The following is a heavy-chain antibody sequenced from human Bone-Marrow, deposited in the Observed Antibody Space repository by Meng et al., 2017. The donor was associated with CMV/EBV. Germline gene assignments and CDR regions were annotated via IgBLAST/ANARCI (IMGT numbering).Heavy chain of an antibody. CDR1: GGTFSSYA. J-gene: IGHJ3*02. CDR3: ARFGARGAFDI. CDR2: IIPILGIA. D-gene: IGHD3-16*01. V-gene: IGHV1-69*10. Sequence: SVKVSCKASGGTFSSYAISWVRQAPGQGLEWMGGIIPILGIANYAQKFQGRVTITADKSTSTAYMELSSLRSEDTAVYYCARFGARGAFDIWGQGTMVTVSS.